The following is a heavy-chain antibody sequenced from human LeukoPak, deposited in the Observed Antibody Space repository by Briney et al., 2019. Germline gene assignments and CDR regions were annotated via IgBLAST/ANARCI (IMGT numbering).Heavy chain of an antibody. Sequence: GGSLRLSCAASGFTFSSYAMSWVRQAPGKGLEWVSAISGSGGSTYYADSVKGRFTISRDNSKNTLYLQMNSLRAEDTAVYYCARGWEGTTVKSYWGQGTLVTVSS. V-gene: IGHV3-23*01. CDR1: GFTFSSYA. J-gene: IGHJ4*02. CDR3: ARGWEGTTVKSY. CDR2: ISGSGGST. D-gene: IGHD4-11*01.